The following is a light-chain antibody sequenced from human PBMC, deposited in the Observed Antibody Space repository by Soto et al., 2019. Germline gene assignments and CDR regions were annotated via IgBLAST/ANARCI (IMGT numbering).Light chain of an antibody. Sequence: QLVLTQPPSTSGTPGQRVTISCSGSSSNVGINAVHWYQQFPGTAPRLLIYTDYQRPSGVPGRFSGSKSGTSASLAISGLQSEDEADYYCAAWDDSLGGLVFGGGTKVTVL. J-gene: IGLJ2*01. CDR2: TDY. CDR3: AAWDDSLGGLV. V-gene: IGLV1-44*01. CDR1: SSNVGINA.